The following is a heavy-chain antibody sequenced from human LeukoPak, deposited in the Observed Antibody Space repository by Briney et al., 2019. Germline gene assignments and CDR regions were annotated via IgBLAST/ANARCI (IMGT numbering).Heavy chain of an antibody. J-gene: IGHJ6*03. CDR2: IYSGGST. D-gene: IGHD3-22*01. CDR1: GFTPSSNY. V-gene: IGHV3-66*01. CDR3: ARNYYDSTGYYLPNYYYYYMDV. Sequence: RGSLRLSCAPSGFTPSSNYMSWVRHPPGKGLGWGAVIYSGGSTYYAGSVKGRFTISRVNSKNTLYLQMNSLRAEDTAVYYCARNYYDSTGYYLPNYYYYYMDVWGKGTTVTISS.